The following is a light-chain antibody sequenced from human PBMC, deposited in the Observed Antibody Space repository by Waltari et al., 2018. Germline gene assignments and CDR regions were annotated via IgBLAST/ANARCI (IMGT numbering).Light chain of an antibody. CDR2: EVT. J-gene: IGLJ3*02. Sequence: QSALTQPPSASGSPGQSVTIACTGTSSDVGYYNYVSWYQQHPGKAPKLMIYEVTKRPSGVPVRFFGSKSDNTASLTVSGVQVEDEADYYCTSLAAGSTWVFGGGTKLTVL. CDR3: TSLAAGSTWV. CDR1: SSDVGYYNY. V-gene: IGLV2-8*01.